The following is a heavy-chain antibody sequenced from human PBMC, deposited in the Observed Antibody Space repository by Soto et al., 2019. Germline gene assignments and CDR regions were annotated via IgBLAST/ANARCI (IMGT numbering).Heavy chain of an antibody. J-gene: IGHJ4*02. D-gene: IGHD3-10*01. Sequence: QVQLVQSGAEVKMPGSSVKVSCTASGGTFTSYTFSWVRQVPGQGLEWMGRIIPILRMAAFAQKFQGRVSINADESTSTVYMKLSSLRSEDTAVYYCATSYGSGSAHFDYWGQGTVVTVS. CDR1: GGTFTSYT. V-gene: IGHV1-69*02. CDR3: ATSYGSGSAHFDY. CDR2: IIPILRMA.